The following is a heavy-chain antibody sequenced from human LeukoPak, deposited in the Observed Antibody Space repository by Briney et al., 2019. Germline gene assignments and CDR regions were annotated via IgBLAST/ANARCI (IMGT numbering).Heavy chain of an antibody. D-gene: IGHD3-10*01. CDR2: ISHDGGND. CDR3: VGSPTYYYMDV. J-gene: IGHJ6*03. CDR1: GSTFRNHA. Sequence: GKSLRLSCAASGSTFRNHAIHWVRQAPGKVLEWVTVISHDGGNDYYRDSVKGRFTISRDNSKNTVLLQMNSLSPDDTAVYYCVGSPTYYYMDVWGKGTTVTVSS. V-gene: IGHV3-30*04.